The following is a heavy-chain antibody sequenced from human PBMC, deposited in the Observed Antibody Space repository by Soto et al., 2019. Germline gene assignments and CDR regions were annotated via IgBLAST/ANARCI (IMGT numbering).Heavy chain of an antibody. D-gene: IGHD5-18*01. J-gene: IGHJ4*02. V-gene: IGHV3-74*01. Sequence: PGGSLRLSCAASGFTFSSYWMHWVRQAPGKGLVWLSRINPDGSATNYADSVKGRFTISRDNAKNTLYLQMNSLRAEDTAVFYCGRGGSDSPMAPVYWGQGTLVTVSS. CDR2: INPDGSAT. CDR3: GRGGSDSPMAPVY. CDR1: GFTFSSYW.